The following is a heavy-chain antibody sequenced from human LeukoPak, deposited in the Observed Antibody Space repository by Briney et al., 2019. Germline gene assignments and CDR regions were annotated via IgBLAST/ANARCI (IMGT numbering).Heavy chain of an antibody. Sequence: GASLRPSCAASGFTFSSMSWVRQPPGKGLEWVSALTASGTDINTYYADSVKGRFTISRDSSKNTMYLQMNSLRTEDTAIYYCAKRAVTFDYWGKGTMVTVSS. CDR3: AKRAVTFDY. V-gene: IGHV3-23*01. D-gene: IGHD4-17*01. J-gene: IGHJ4*02. CDR1: GFTFSS. CDR2: LTASGTDINT.